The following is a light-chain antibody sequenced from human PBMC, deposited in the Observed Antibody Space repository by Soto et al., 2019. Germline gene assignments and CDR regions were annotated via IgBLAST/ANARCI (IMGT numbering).Light chain of an antibody. V-gene: IGLV1-47*01. CDR3: AALDDSLSGYV. Sequence: QSVLTQPPSASGTPGQRVTISCSGSRSNIGSNYVYWYQQLPGPAPKLLIYRNNQRPSGVPDRFTGSKSGTSASLAISGLRSEDEADYYCAALDDSLSGYVFGTGTKLTVL. J-gene: IGLJ1*01. CDR2: RNN. CDR1: RSNIGSNY.